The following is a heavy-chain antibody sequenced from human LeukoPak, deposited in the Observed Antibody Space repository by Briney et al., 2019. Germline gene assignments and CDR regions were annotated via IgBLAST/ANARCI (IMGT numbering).Heavy chain of an antibody. J-gene: IGHJ3*02. Sequence: PSETLSLTCAVYGGSFSGYYWSWIRQPPGKGLEWIGEINHSGSTNYNPSLKSRVTISVDTSKNQFSLKLSSVTAADTAVCYCAILDSGAGAFDIWGQGTMVTVSS. CDR1: GGSFSGYY. CDR2: INHSGST. CDR3: AILDSGAGAFDI. V-gene: IGHV4-34*01. D-gene: IGHD6-19*01.